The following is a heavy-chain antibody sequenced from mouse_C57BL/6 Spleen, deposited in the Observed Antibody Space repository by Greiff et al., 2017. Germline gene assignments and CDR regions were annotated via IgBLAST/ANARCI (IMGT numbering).Heavy chain of an antibody. CDR3: ARQGLKGAWFAY. D-gene: IGHD3-3*01. V-gene: IGHV5-17*01. CDR1: GFTFSDYG. Sequence: DVMLVESGGGLVKPGGSLKLSCAASGFTFSDYGMHWVRQAPEKGLEWVAYISSGSSTIYYAATVKGRFTISRDNAKNTLFLQMTSLRSEDTAMYYCARQGLKGAWFAYWGQGTLVTVSA. J-gene: IGHJ3*01. CDR2: ISSGSSTI.